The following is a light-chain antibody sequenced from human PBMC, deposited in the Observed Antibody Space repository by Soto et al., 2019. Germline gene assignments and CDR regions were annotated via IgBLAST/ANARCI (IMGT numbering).Light chain of an antibody. CDR3: SSYTSSSTRV. CDR1: SSDVGGYNY. V-gene: IGLV2-14*01. CDR2: DVR. Sequence: QSALTQPASVSGSPGQSITISCTGTSSDVGGYNYVSWYQQHPGKAPKLMIYDVRNRPSGVYNRFSGSKSGNTASLTISGLQAEDEADYYCSSYTSSSTRVFGGGTKLTVL. J-gene: IGLJ2*01.